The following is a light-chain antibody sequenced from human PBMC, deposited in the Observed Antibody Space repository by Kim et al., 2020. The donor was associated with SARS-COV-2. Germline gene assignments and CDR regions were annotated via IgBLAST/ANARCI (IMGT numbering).Light chain of an antibody. Sequence: GESISITARESNSGIGAFEYVSWYQQHPGTAPKLLVYDVSKRPSGVSHRFSGFKSANTASLTISGLQAADEAAYYCSSHTSSNTLVFGGGTKVTVL. CDR1: NSGIGAFEY. V-gene: IGLV2-14*03. J-gene: IGLJ2*01. CDR2: DVS. CDR3: SSHTSSNTLV.